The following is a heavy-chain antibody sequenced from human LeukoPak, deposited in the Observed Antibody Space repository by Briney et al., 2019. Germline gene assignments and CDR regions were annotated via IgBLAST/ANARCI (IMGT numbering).Heavy chain of an antibody. CDR1: GGSISSGDYY. D-gene: IGHD5-12*01. V-gene: IGHV4-30-4*01. CDR2: IYYSGIT. Sequence: PSETLSLTCTVSGGSISSGDYYWSWIRQPPGKGLEWIGSIYYSGITYYNPSLKSRVTISIDTSKNQFSLKLSSVTAADTAVYYCARVRGEWLRYFDYWGQGTLVTVS. CDR3: ARVRGEWLRYFDY. J-gene: IGHJ4*02.